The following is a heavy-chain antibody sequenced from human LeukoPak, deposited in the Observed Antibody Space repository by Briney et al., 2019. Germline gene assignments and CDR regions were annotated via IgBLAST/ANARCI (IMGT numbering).Heavy chain of an antibody. CDR3: ARAGLYEGRLYYYYGMDV. V-gene: IGHV1-2*02. Sequence: ASVKVSCKASGYTFTGYYMHWVRQAPGQGLEWMGWINPNSGGTNYAQKFQGRVTMTRDTSISTAYMELSRLRSDDTAVYYCARAGLYEGRLYYYYGMDVWGQGTTVTVSS. CDR2: INPNSGGT. CDR1: GYTFTGYY. J-gene: IGHJ6*02. D-gene: IGHD2/OR15-2a*01.